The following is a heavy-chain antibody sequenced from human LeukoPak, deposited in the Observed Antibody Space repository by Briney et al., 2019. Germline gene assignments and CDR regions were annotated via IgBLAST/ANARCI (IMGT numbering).Heavy chain of an antibody. CDR3: ARDPNYYGSGSPGGVY. V-gene: IGHV4-39*07. J-gene: IGHJ4*02. Sequence: SETLSLTCTVSGGSISSSSYYWGWIRQPPGKGLEWIGSIYYSGSTYYNPSLKSRVTISVDTSKNQFSLKLSSVTAADTGVYYCARDPNYYGSGSPGGVYWGQGTLVTVSS. CDR2: IYYSGST. CDR1: GGSISSSSYY. D-gene: IGHD3-10*01.